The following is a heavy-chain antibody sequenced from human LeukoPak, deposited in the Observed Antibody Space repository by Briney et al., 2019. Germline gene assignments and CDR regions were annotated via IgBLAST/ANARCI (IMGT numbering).Heavy chain of an antibody. CDR2: ISGSGGST. CDR1: GFTFSDYY. J-gene: IGHJ4*02. V-gene: IGHV3-23*01. CDR3: AKDFWSGYYSGFDY. Sequence: PGGSLRLSCAASGFTFSDYYMSWIRQAPGKGLEWVSAISGSGGSTYYADSVKGRFTISRDNSKNTLYLQMNSLRAEDTAVYYCAKDFWSGYYSGFDYWGQGTLVTVSS. D-gene: IGHD3-3*01.